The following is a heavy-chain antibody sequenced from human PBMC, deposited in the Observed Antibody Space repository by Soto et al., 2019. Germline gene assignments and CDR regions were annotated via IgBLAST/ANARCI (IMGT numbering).Heavy chain of an antibody. CDR2: ISAYNGNT. J-gene: IGHJ1*01. V-gene: IGHV1-18*01. Sequence: GASVKVSCKASGYTFTSYGSSWVRQAPGQGLEWMGWISAYNGNTNYAQKLQGRVTMTTDTSTSTAYMELRSLRSDDTAVYYCARFATSKPAAGTWYFRHWGQGTLVTVSS. CDR1: GYTFTSYG. D-gene: IGHD6-13*01. CDR3: ARFATSKPAAGTWYFRH.